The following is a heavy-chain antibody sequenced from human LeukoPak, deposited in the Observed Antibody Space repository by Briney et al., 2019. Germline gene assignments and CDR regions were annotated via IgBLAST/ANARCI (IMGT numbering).Heavy chain of an antibody. CDR3: AKVHRIVRVQGAFDV. J-gene: IGHJ3*01. Sequence: PGGSLRLSCAASGFNFGDYAMHWVRQVPGKGLVWVSGISWNTGTIEYADSVKGRFTISRDNAKNSLFLQMNSLKPEDTALYYCAKVHRIVRVQGAFDVWGQGTMVTVSS. CDR1: GFNFGDYA. V-gene: IGHV3-9*01. D-gene: IGHD1-26*01. CDR2: ISWNTGTI.